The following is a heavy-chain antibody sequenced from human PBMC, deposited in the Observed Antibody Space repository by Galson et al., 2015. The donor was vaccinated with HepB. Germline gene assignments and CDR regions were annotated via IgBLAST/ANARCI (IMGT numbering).Heavy chain of an antibody. J-gene: IGHJ4*02. V-gene: IGHV3-11*01. Sequence: SLRLSCAASGFSFSDYYMSWMRRAPGKGLEWVSYITSGSTIYYADSVKGRFTISRDNAKKSLYLQMNSLRAEDTAVYYCARGYDSLDFYIDYWGQGTPVTVSS. CDR2: ITSGSTI. D-gene: IGHD3-22*01. CDR1: GFSFSDYY. CDR3: ARGYDSLDFYIDY.